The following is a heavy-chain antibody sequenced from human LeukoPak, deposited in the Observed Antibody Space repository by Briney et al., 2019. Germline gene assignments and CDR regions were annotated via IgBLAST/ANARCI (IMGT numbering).Heavy chain of an antibody. CDR1: GFTLSSYE. J-gene: IGHJ6*02. Sequence: GGSLRLSCAASGFTLSSYEMNWVRQAPGKGLEWVSYISSSGSTIYYADSVKGRFTISRDNAKNSLYLQMNSLRAEDTAVYYCARLYDSSGYYRDYYYGMDVWGQGTTVTVSS. D-gene: IGHD3-22*01. CDR3: ARLYDSSGYYRDYYYGMDV. V-gene: IGHV3-48*03. CDR2: ISSSGSTI.